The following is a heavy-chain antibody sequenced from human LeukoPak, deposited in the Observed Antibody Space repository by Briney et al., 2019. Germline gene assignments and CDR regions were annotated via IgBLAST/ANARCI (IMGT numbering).Heavy chain of an antibody. CDR2: ISYDGSNK. D-gene: IGHD6-19*01. J-gene: IGHJ4*02. CDR3: ATGYSAWSFGY. Sequence: GGSLRLSCAASGVTFSSYAMYWVRQAPGKGLDWVAVISYDGSNKYYADSVKGRSTISRDNSKNTLYLQMNSLRAEDTAMYFCATGYSAWSFGYWGQGTLVTVSS. CDR1: GVTFSSYA. V-gene: IGHV3-30-3*01.